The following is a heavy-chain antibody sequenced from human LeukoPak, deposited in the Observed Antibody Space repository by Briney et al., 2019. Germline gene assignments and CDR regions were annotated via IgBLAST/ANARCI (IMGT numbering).Heavy chain of an antibody. V-gene: IGHV3-66*01. CDR3: ARGAITMVRGWEFDY. Sequence: GGSLRLSCAASGFTVSTNYMSWVRQAPGEGLEWVSVIYSGGSIYNTNSVKGRFTISRDNSKNTLYLQMNSLRAEDTAVYYCARGAITMVRGWEFDYWGQGTLVAVSS. J-gene: IGHJ4*02. D-gene: IGHD3-10*01. CDR2: IYSGGSI. CDR1: GFTVSTNY.